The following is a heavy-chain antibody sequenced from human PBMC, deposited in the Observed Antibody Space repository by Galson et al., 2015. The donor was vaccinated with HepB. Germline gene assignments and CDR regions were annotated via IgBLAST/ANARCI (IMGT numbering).Heavy chain of an antibody. V-gene: IGHV4-31*03. D-gene: IGHD2-21*01. CDR1: GGSISSSGYY. CDR3: ARESDRDLLGPPDY. J-gene: IGHJ4*02. Sequence: TLSLTCTVSGGSISSSGYYWSWIRQPPGKGLGWIGYIYYSGSTDYNPSLKSRVTISLDTFKNHFSLNLISVTAADTAVYYCARESDRDLLGPPDYWGQGILVTVSS. CDR2: IYYSGST.